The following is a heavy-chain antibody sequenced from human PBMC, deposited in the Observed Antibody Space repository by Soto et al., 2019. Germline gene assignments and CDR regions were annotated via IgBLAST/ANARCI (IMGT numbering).Heavy chain of an antibody. V-gene: IGHV6-1*01. J-gene: IGHJ6*02. CDR3: ARIHSSSSSDMVV. CDR2: TYYRSKSYY. D-gene: IGHD6-6*01. CDR1: GDSVSSNSAA. Sequence: SQTLSLTCAISGDSVSSNSAAWNWIRQSPSRGLEWLGRTYYRSKSYYGYAVPVKSRITIKPDTSKNQFSLQLNSVTPEDTAVYYCARIHSSSSSDMVVWGQGTTVTVSS.